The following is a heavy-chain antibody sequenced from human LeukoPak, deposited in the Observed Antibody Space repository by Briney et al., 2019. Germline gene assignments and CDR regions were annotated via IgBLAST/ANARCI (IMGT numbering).Heavy chain of an antibody. V-gene: IGHV4-34*01. CDR3: ASRRIAAAAYFQH. CDR1: GGSFSGYY. Sequence: PSETLSLTCAVYGGSFSGYYWSWIRQPPGKGLEWIGEINHSGSANYNPSLKSRVTISVDTSKNQFSLKLSSVTAADTAVYYCASRRIAAAAYFQHWGQGTLVTVSS. J-gene: IGHJ1*01. D-gene: IGHD6-13*01. CDR2: INHSGSA.